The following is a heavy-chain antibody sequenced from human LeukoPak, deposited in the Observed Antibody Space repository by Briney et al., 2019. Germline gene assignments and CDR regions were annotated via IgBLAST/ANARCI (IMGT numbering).Heavy chain of an antibody. D-gene: IGHD2-15*01. V-gene: IGHV1-69*13. Sequence: ASVKVSCKASGYTFTSYAISWVRQAPGQGLEWMGGIIPIFGTANYAQKFQGRVTITADESTSTAYMELSSLRSEDTAVYYCARAGDSPGWFDPWGQGTLVTVSS. CDR1: GYTFTSYA. CDR3: ARAGDSPGWFDP. J-gene: IGHJ5*02. CDR2: IIPIFGTA.